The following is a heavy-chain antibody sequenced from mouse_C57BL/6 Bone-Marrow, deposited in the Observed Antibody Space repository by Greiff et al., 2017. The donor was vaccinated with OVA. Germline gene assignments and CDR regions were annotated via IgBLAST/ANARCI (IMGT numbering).Heavy chain of an antibody. CDR1: GYAFTNYL. D-gene: IGHD1-1*01. V-gene: IGHV1-54*01. CDR3: ARGDYYGSSPHY. J-gene: IGHJ2*01. Sequence: QVQLQQSGAELVRPGTSVKVSCKASGYAFTNYLIEWVKQRPGQGLEWIGVIYPRSGNTYYNEKFKGKATLTADKSSSTAYMELRSLTSEDSAVYFCARGDYYGSSPHYWGQGTTLTVSS. CDR2: IYPRSGNT.